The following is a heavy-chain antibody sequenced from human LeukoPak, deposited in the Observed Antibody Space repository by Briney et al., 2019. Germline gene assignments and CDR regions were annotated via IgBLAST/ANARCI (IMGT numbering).Heavy chain of an antibody. CDR3: AKEGVQTPSDWYFDL. V-gene: IGHV3-30*04. CDR2: ISYDGSNK. D-gene: IGHD4/OR15-4a*01. J-gene: IGHJ2*01. Sequence: GRSQRLSCAASGFTFSSYAMHWVRQAPGKGLEWVAVISYDGSNKYYADSVKGRFTISRDNSKSTLYLQMNSLRADDTAVYYCAKEGVQTPSDWYFDLWGRGTLVTVSS. CDR1: GFTFSSYA.